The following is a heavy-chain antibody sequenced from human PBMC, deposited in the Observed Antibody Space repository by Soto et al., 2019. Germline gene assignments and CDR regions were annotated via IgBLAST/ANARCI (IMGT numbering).Heavy chain of an antibody. Sequence: LSLTCTVSGGSMSRYYWTWIRQPPGKGLEWIGNIHYTGSTNYNPSLKSRVTILLGTSTSQFSLKVSSVTAADTAVYYCARDLTISSTDGPLDPWGHGTRVTASS. V-gene: IGHV4-59*01. CDR3: ARDLTISSTDGPLDP. CDR2: IHYTGST. J-gene: IGHJ5*02. CDR1: GGSMSRYY. D-gene: IGHD1-1*01.